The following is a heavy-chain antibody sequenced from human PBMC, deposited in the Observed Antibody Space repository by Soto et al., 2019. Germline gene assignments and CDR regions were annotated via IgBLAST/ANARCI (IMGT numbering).Heavy chain of an antibody. J-gene: IGHJ5*02. CDR1: GGSISYNSYY. CDR2: IFYTGTT. Sequence: SETLSLTCSVSGGSISYNSYYWGWIRQPPGKGLEWVGGIFYTGTTYYSPSLKDRVTISVDTSKISFSLNLTSVTAADTAVYFCARLVVVAPVANAWGQGTLVTVSS. D-gene: IGHD2-2*01. CDR3: ARLVVVAPVANA. V-gene: IGHV4-39*02.